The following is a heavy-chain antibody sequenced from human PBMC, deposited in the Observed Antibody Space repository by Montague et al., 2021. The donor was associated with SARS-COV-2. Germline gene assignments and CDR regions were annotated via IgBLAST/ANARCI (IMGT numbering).Heavy chain of an antibody. J-gene: IGHJ4*02. Sequence: SETLSLTCTVSGDSVSSTTYYWAWIRQPPGKGLEYIGTIYYSGSSYYNPSLRSRVAMSVDTSKNLFSLKLDSVTAAGTAVYSCARVGGGRTFYYWGQGILVTVSS. CDR3: ARVGGGRTFYY. D-gene: IGHD3-16*01. CDR2: IYYSGSS. V-gene: IGHV4-39*07. CDR1: GDSVSSTTYY.